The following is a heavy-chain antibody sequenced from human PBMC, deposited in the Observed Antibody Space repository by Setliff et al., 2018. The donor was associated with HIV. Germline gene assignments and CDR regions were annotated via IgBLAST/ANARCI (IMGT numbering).Heavy chain of an antibody. CDR3: AKVPLFVVVPAALGGMDV. CDR2: IRTKPYGGTT. CDR1: GFTFGDYA. V-gene: IGHV3-49*04. Sequence: PGGSLRLSCTASGFTFGDYALNWVRQAPGKGLEWVGFIRTKPYGGTTEYAASVKGRFTISRDDSKSIAYLQMNSLRAEDTAVYYCAKVPLFVVVPAALGGMDVWGQGTTVTVSS. D-gene: IGHD2-2*01. J-gene: IGHJ6*02.